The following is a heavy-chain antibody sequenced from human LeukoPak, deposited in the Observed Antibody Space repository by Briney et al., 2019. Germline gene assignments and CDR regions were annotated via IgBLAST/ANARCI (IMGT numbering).Heavy chain of an antibody. CDR2: IYHSGST. D-gene: IGHD3-9*01. V-gene: IGHV4-4*02. Sequence: SETLSLTCAVSGGSISSSNWWSWVRQPPGKGLEWIGEIYHSGSTNYNTSLKRRVTISIDTSKNQFSLKLSSATAADTAVYYCARDFGYDILTGYPLNWFDPWGQGTLVTVSS. CDR3: ARDFGYDILTGYPLNWFDP. J-gene: IGHJ5*02. CDR1: GGSISSSNW.